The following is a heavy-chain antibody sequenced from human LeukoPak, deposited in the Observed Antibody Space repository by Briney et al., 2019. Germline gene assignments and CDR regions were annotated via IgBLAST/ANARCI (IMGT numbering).Heavy chain of an antibody. CDR2: INTGNGNT. J-gene: IGHJ1*01. CDR1: GYTFTNYG. V-gene: IGHV1-3*04. CDR3: ARVPLCDTSGRYYAH. D-gene: IGHD3-10*01. Sequence: ASVKVSCKTSGYTFTNYGMHWVRQAPRQSPEWMGWINTGNGNTKSSQKLQDRVTLTKDTSESTAYMELNSLSSEDTAVYYCARVPLCDTSGRYYAHWGQGTLVTVSS.